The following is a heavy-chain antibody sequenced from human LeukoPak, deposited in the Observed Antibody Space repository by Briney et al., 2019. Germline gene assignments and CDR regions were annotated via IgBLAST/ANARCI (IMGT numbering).Heavy chain of an antibody. Sequence: PSETLFLTCTVSGGSITIADYWWAWIRQPPGKGLEWTASIYYSGSTHYNPALKSRVYISVDTSKSQFSLKLSSVTAADTAVYYCARQIGRGLWAFDYWGQGTPVTVSS. CDR3: ARQIGRGLWAFDY. V-gene: IGHV4-39*01. D-gene: IGHD2-21*01. CDR1: GGSITIADYW. CDR2: IYYSGST. J-gene: IGHJ4*02.